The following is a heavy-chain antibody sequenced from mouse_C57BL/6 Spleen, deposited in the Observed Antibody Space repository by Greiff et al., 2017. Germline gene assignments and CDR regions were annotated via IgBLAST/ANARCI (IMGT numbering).Heavy chain of an antibody. J-gene: IGHJ3*01. Sequence: EVQLVESGGGLVKPGGSLKLSCAASGFTFSSYTMSWVRQTPEKRLEWVATISGGGGNTYYPDSVKGRFTISRDNAKNTLYLQMSSLRSEDAALYYCARHPLCDGGFAYWGQGTLVTVSA. V-gene: IGHV5-9*01. CDR2: ISGGGGNT. CDR1: GFTFSSYT. CDR3: ARHPLCDGGFAY.